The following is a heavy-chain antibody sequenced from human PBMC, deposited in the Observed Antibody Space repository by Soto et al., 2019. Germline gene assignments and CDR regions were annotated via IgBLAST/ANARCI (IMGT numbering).Heavy chain of an antibody. J-gene: IGHJ4*02. D-gene: IGHD6-6*01. CDR3: ASLEYSGLHPPRHFDY. CDR2: IYPGDSDT. CDR1: GYSFTSYW. V-gene: IGHV5-51*01. Sequence: GESLKISCKGSGYSFTSYWIGWVRQMPGKGLEWMGIIYPGDSDTRYSPSFQGQVTISADKSISTAYLQWSSLKASDTAMYYCASLEYSGLHPPRHFDYWGQGTLVTVSS.